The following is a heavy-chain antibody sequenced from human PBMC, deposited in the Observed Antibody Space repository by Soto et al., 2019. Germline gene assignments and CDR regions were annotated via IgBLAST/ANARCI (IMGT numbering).Heavy chain of an antibody. D-gene: IGHD2-8*01. CDR3: ARVKTNIVLMVYAPTNWLDP. CDR2: IIPIFGTA. Sequence: SVKVSCKASGGTFSSYAISWVRQAPGQGLEWMGGIIPIFGTANYAQKFQGRVTITADKSTSTAYMELSSLRSEDTAVYYCARVKTNIVLMVYAPTNWLDPWGQGTLVTVYS. J-gene: IGHJ5*02. CDR1: GGTFSSYA. V-gene: IGHV1-69*06.